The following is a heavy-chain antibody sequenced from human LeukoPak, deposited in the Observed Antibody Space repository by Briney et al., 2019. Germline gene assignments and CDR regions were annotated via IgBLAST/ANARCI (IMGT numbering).Heavy chain of an antibody. CDR3: ATHQPFYNTFGDRSERFDY. CDR2: ISGSGSST. V-gene: IGHV3-23*01. CDR1: GFTFSNYA. Sequence: PGGSLRLSCAASGFTFSNYAMSWVRQAPGKGLEWVSGISGSGSSTFYADSVKGRFTISRDNSKNTLYFQMNSLRAEDTAVYYCATHQPFYNTFGDRSERFDYWGQGTLVTVSS. J-gene: IGHJ4*02. D-gene: IGHD3-16*01.